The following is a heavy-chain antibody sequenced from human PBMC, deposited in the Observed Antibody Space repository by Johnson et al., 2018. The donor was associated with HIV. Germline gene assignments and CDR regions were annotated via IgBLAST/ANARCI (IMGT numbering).Heavy chain of an antibody. CDR2: ITSSGSVI. CDR1: GFSVSSNY. Sequence: QMLLVESGGGLVQPGGSLRLSCSASGFSVSSNYMSWIRQAPGKGLEWVSSITSSGSVIHYADSVKGRFTISRDNAKNSLYLQMNSLRVEDTAVYYCARDRGLDAFDIWGQGTMVTVSS. V-gene: IGHV3-11*04. CDR3: ARDRGLDAFDI. D-gene: IGHD3-10*01. J-gene: IGHJ3*02.